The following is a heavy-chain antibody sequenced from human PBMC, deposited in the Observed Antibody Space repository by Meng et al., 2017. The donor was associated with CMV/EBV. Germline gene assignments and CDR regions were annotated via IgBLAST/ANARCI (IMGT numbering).Heavy chain of an antibody. CDR1: GFIFNNYW. CDR3: ARICVTGRACYHLDY. J-gene: IGHJ4*02. V-gene: IGHV3-7*01. Sequence: GGSLRLSCATSGFIFNNYWMSWVRQAPGKGLEWVANIKQDGSEKQYVDSVKGRFTISRDNAKNSLHLQVNSLRVEDTAVYYCARICVTGRACYHLDYWGQGTLVIVSS. D-gene: IGHD1-14*01. CDR2: IKQDGSEK.